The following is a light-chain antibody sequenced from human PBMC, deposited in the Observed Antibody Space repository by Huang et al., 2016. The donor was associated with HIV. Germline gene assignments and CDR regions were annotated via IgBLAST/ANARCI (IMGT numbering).Light chain of an antibody. V-gene: IGKV1-5*03. Sequence: DIQMTQSPSIVSASVGDRAPITCRASQSIVRWLAWYQQKPGKAPKLLVYQATNLESGVPSRFSGSGSATEFTLTISSLQPDDFATYYCQQYNSDSWTFGQGTKVEIK. J-gene: IGKJ1*01. CDR2: QAT. CDR3: QQYNSDSWT. CDR1: QSIVRW.